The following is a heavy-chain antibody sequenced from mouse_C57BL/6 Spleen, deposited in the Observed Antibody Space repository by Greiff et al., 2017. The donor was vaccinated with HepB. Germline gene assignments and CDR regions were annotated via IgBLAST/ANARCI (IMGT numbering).Heavy chain of an antibody. Sequence: EVQWVESGGDLVKPGGSLKLSCAASGFTFSSYGMSWVRQTPDKRLEWVATISSGGSYTYYPDSVKGRFTISRDNAKNTLYLQMSSLKSEDTAMYYCALLYYGSSHWYFDVWGTGTTVTVSS. D-gene: IGHD1-1*01. V-gene: IGHV5-6*01. J-gene: IGHJ1*03. CDR2: ISSGGSYT. CDR1: GFTFSSYG. CDR3: ALLYYGSSHWYFDV.